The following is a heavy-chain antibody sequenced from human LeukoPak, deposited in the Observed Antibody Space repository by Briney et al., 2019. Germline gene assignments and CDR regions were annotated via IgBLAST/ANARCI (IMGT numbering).Heavy chain of an antibody. CDR3: ASWGTSYSGSYGIDY. D-gene: IGHD1-26*01. CDR1: GYSISSGYY. V-gene: IGHV4-61*01. CDR2: IYYSGST. J-gene: IGHJ4*02. Sequence: SETLSLTCTVSGYSISSGYYWGWIRPPPGKGLEWIGYIYYSGSTNYNPSLKSRVTISVDTSKNQFSLKLSSVTAADTAVYYCASWGTSYSGSYGIDYWGQGTLVTVSS.